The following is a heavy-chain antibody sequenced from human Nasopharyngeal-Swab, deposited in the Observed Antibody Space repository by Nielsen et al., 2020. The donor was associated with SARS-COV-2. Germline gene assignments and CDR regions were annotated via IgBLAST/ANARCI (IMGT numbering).Heavy chain of an antibody. V-gene: IGHV3-74*01. CDR2: INSDGRTK. D-gene: IGHD1-14*01. CDR3: GRAGSYRIDY. J-gene: IGHJ4*02. CDR1: GFTFSSYW. Sequence: GESLKISCVASGFTFSSYWMQWVRQPPGKGLEWVARINSDGRTKDHADSLQGRFTIARDNAKNEVYLQLNGLRDEDTAVYYCGRAGSYRIDYWGQGTLVTVPS.